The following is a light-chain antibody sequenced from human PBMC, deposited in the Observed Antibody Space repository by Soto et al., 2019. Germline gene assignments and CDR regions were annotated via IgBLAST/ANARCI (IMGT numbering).Light chain of an antibody. CDR3: AAWDDSLRGHWV. J-gene: IGLJ3*02. V-gene: IGLV1-47*02. Sequence: QPVLTQPPSASGTPGQTVTIPCSGSSSNIGSNFVYWYQQVSGMAPKLLIYYNNERPSGVPDRVSGSKSGTSASLAISGLRSEDEADYYCAAWDDSLRGHWVFGGGTKVTVL. CDR2: YNN. CDR1: SSNIGSNF.